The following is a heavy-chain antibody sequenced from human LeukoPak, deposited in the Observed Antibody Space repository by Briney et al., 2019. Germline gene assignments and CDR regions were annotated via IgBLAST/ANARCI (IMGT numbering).Heavy chain of an antibody. CDR1: GFTFSSYA. Sequence: TGGSLRLSCAASGFTFSSYAMSWVRQAPGRGLEWVAVIWYDGSNKYYADSVKGRFTISRDNSKNTLYLQMNSLRAEDTAVYYCAKDYYGSGSYYSSFDYWGQGTLVTVSS. CDR3: AKDYYGSGSYYSSFDY. D-gene: IGHD3-10*01. J-gene: IGHJ4*02. CDR2: IWYDGSNK. V-gene: IGHV3-33*06.